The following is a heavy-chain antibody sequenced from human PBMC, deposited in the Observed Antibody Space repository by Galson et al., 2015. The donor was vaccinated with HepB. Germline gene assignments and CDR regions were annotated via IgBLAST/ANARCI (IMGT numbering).Heavy chain of an antibody. V-gene: IGHV3-48*04. CDR1: GFIFSAYA. CDR2: ISSSSTTI. J-gene: IGHJ4*02. D-gene: IGHD3-10*01. Sequence: SLRLSCAASGFIFSAYAMTWVRQAPGKGLEWVSYISSSSTTIYYADSVRGRFTIARDNAKNSLYLQMNSLRVADTAVYYCARGYASENSGYWGQGTLVTVSS. CDR3: ARGYASENSGY.